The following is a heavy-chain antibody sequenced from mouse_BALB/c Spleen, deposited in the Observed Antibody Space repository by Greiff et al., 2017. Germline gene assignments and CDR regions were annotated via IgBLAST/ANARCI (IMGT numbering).Heavy chain of an antibody. D-gene: IGHD2-10*02. CDR1: GFTFSSYT. CDR3: ARVARYGNYFYAMDY. CDR2: ISNGGGST. J-gene: IGHJ4*01. Sequence: DVKLVESGGGLVQPGGSLKLSCAASGFTFSSYTMSWVRQTPEKRLEWVAYISNGGGSTYYPDTVKGRFTISRDNAKNTLYLQMNSLQTDDTAMYYCARVARYGNYFYAMDYWGQGTSVTVSS. V-gene: IGHV5-12-2*01.